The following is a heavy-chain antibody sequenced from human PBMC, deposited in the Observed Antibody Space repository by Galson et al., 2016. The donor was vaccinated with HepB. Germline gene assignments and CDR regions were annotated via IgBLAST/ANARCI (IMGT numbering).Heavy chain of an antibody. V-gene: IGHV3-49*04. J-gene: IGHJ4*02. CDR1: GFTFGDYS. D-gene: IGHD5-12*01. Sequence: SLRLSCAGSGFTFGDYSLNWVRQAPGKGLEWVSFIRSEAYGETTEYAASVKGRFTIPRDDSKSIAYLQMNSLKTEDTAVYYCTRDKYSGYANFFDYWGRGALVTVSS. CDR2: IRSEAYGETT. CDR3: TRDKYSGYANFFDY.